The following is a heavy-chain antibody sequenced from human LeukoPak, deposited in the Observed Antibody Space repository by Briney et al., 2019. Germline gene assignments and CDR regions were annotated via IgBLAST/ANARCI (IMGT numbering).Heavy chain of an antibody. J-gene: IGHJ6*02. CDR3: AREGTAVAETDYYYGMDV. D-gene: IGHD6-19*01. V-gene: IGHV1-2*04. CDR1: GYTFTGYY. CDR2: INPNSGGT. Sequence: GASVKVSCKASGYTFTGYYMHWVRQAPGQGLEWMGWINPNSGGTNYAQKFQGWVTMARDTSISTAYMELSRLRSDDTAVYYCAREGTAVAETDYYYGMDVWGQGTTVTVSS.